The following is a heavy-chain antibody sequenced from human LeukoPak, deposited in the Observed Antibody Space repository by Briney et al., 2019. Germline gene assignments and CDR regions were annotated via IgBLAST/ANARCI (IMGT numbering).Heavy chain of an antibody. CDR1: GFTFSDSA. V-gene: IGHV3-30*04. Sequence: PGGSLRLSCATSGFTFSDSAMHWVRQAPGKGLEWVAFIRYDGSNKYYADSVKGRFTISRDNSKNTLYLQMNSLRAEDTAVYYCARHGAYAFDFWGQGTMVTVSS. D-gene: IGHD3-10*01. J-gene: IGHJ3*01. CDR2: IRYDGSNK. CDR3: ARHGAYAFDF.